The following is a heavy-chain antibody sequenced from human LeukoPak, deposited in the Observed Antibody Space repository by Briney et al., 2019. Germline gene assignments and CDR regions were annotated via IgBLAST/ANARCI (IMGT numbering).Heavy chain of an antibody. CDR3: ARIHSSSAYYFDY. J-gene: IGHJ4*02. D-gene: IGHD6-13*01. V-gene: IGHV4-39*07. CDR2: IYHSGST. Sequence: SETLSLTCTVSGGSISSSSYYWGWIRQPPGKGLEWIGEIYHSGSTNYNPSLKSRVTISVDKSKNQFSLKLSSVTAADTAVYYCARIHSSSAYYFDYWGQGTLVTVSS. CDR1: GGSISSSSYY.